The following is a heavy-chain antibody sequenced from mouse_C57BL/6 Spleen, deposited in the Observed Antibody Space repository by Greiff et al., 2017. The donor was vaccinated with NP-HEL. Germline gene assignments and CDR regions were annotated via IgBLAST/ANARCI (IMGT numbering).Heavy chain of an antibody. D-gene: IGHD3-2*02. J-gene: IGHJ2*01. CDR3: ARGRTAQATDY. CDR1: GYTFTSYW. Sequence: VKLQQPGAELVMPGASVKLSCKASGYTFTSYWMHWVKQRPGQGLEWIGEIDPSDSYTNYNQKFKGKSTLTVDKSSSTAYMQLSSLTSEDSAVYYCARGRTAQATDYWGQGTTLTVSS. V-gene: IGHV1-69*01. CDR2: IDPSDSYT.